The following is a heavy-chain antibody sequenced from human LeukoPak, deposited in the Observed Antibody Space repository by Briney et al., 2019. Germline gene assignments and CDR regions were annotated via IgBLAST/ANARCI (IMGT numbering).Heavy chain of an antibody. CDR2: INPRGGST. CDR3: ARAAGFRSPFYY. Sequence: ASVKVSCTASGYTFTSYYMHWVRQAPGQGLEWMGIINPRGGSTTYAQKFQGRVTMTRDTSTGTVYMELSSLRSEATAVYYCARAAGFRSPFYYWGQGNLVTVSS. CDR1: GYTFTSYY. V-gene: IGHV1-46*01. J-gene: IGHJ4*02.